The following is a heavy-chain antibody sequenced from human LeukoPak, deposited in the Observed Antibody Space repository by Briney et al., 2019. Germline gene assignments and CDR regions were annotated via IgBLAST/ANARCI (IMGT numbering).Heavy chain of an antibody. D-gene: IGHD3-22*01. CDR3: ARDAWGYYDSSGYSFGSQYYMDV. CDR1: GFTFSSYA. CDR2: ISGGGHST. Sequence: PGGSLRLSCAASGFTFSSYAMTWVRQAPGKGLEWVSAISGGGHSTYYADSVRGRFTISRDNSKNTLSLQMNSLTAEDTAFYFCARDAWGYYDSSGYSFGSQYYMDVWGRGTTVTVSS. J-gene: IGHJ6*03. V-gene: IGHV3-23*01.